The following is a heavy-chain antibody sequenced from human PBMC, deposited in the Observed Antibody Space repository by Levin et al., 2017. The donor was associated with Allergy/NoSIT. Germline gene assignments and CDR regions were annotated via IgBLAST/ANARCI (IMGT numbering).Heavy chain of an antibody. CDR2: INHSGSS. V-gene: IGHV4-34*01. Sequence: SQTLSLTCDVYGGSFTRYSWSWIRQPPGKGLEWIGEINHSGSSNYNPSLKSRVTLSQDTPKNQFSLKLTSVTAADSAIYYFAREGGLVAVAGHVSCVVFDYWGQGSLVTVSS. D-gene: IGHD6-19*01. CDR1: GGSFTRYS. CDR3: AREGGLVAVAGHVSCVVFDY. J-gene: IGHJ4*02.